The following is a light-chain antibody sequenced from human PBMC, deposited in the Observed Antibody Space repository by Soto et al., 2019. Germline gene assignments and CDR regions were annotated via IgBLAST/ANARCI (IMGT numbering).Light chain of an antibody. J-gene: IGKJ1*01. CDR3: QQYNNWPPWT. CDR1: QSVSGN. V-gene: IGKV3-15*01. CDR2: GAS. Sequence: EIVMTQSPATLSVSPGERATLSCRASQSVSGNLAWCQQKPGQAPRLLIYGASTRATAIPARFSGSGSGTEFTLTISSLQSEDFAVYYCQQYNNWPPWTFGQGTKVEIK.